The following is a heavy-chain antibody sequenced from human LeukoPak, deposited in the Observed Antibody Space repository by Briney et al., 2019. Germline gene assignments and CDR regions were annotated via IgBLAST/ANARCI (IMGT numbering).Heavy chain of an antibody. V-gene: IGHV4-4*07. J-gene: IGHJ4*02. CDR1: GGSFSGYY. CDR3: ARDYYGSGSFGY. Sequence: PSETLSLTCAVYGGSFSGYYWSWIRQPAGKGLEWIGRIYTSGSTNYNPSLKSRVTISVDTSKNQFSLKLSSVTAADTAVYYCARDYYGSGSFGYWGQGTLVTVSS. CDR2: IYTSGST. D-gene: IGHD3-10*01.